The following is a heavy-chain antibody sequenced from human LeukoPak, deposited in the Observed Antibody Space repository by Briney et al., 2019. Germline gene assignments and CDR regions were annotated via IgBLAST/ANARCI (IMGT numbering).Heavy chain of an antibody. D-gene: IGHD6-13*01. V-gene: IGHV6-1*01. CDR1: GDSVSSNSAA. CDR2: TYYRSKWYI. Sequence: SQTLSLTCAISGDSVSSNSAAWNWIRQSPSRGLEWLGRTYYRSKWYIHYAVSVESRITINPDTSKNQFSLQLNSVTPDDTAVYYCATSTAPGTDAFDIWGQGTMVTVSS. CDR3: ATSTAPGTDAFDI. J-gene: IGHJ3*02.